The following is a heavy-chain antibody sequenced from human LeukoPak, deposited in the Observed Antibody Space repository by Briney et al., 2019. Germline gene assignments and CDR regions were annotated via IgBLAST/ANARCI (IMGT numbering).Heavy chain of an antibody. CDR1: GYTFTSYG. Sequence: SVKVSCKASGYTFTSYGISWVRQAPGQGLEWMGRIIPILGIANYAQKFQGRVTITADKSTSTAYMELSSLRSEDTAVYYCAGLIAAAGIDIWGQGTMVTVSS. CDR3: AGLIAAAGIDI. V-gene: IGHV1-69*04. J-gene: IGHJ3*02. CDR2: IIPILGIA. D-gene: IGHD6-13*01.